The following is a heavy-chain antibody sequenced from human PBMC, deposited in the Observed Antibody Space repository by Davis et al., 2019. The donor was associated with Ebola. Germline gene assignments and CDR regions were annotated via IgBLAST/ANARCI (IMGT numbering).Heavy chain of an antibody. V-gene: IGHV4-34*01. Sequence: MPSETLSLTCAVYGGSFSGYYWSWIRQPPGKGLEWIGEINHSGSTNYNPSLKSRVTISVDTSKNQFSLKLSSVTAADTAVYYCARLGTTYDYWGQGTLVTVSS. CDR1: GGSFSGYY. D-gene: IGHD1-1*01. CDR3: ARLGTTYDY. CDR2: INHSGST. J-gene: IGHJ4*02.